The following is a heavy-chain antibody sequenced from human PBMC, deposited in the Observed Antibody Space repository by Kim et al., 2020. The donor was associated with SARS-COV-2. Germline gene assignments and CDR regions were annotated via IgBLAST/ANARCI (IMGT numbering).Heavy chain of an antibody. D-gene: IGHD3-10*01. Sequence: SETLSLICTVSGGSVSSSSYYWGWIRQPPGKGLEWIGSIYYSGSTYYNPSLKSRVTISVDTSKNQFSLKLSSVTAADTAVYYCAPQTRYYGSGSSLRRGYFDYWGQGTLVTVSS. CDR3: APQTRYYGSGSSLRRGYFDY. J-gene: IGHJ4*02. CDR2: IYYSGST. V-gene: IGHV4-39*07. CDR1: GGSVSSSSYY.